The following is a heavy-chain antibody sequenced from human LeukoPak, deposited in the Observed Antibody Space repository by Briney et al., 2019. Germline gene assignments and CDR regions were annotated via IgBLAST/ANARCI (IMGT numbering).Heavy chain of an antibody. CDR2: MRNGGSNK. CDR3: AKANTGGGSNNLGYFHH. Sequence: GSLRLSCAASGFTFSTYGMHWVRQAPGKGLEWVAFMRNGGSNKYYADSVRGRFTISRDNSKNTLYLQMNSLRAEDTAVYYCAKANTGGGSNNLGYFHHWGQGTLVTVSS. D-gene: IGHD3-16*01. CDR1: GFTFSTYG. V-gene: IGHV3-30*02. J-gene: IGHJ1*01.